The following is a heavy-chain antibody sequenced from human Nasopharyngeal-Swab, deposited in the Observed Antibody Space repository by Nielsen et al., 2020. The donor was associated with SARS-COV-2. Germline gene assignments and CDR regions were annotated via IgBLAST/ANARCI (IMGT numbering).Heavy chain of an antibody. D-gene: IGHD3-3*01. CDR3: ARLGLRFFYMDV. V-gene: IGHV4-39*01. Sequence: SETLSLTCTVSGGSISSSHYYWGWIRQPTGEGLEWIGTIYHSGATFYNPSLKSRVTMAVDTSRNQFSLKVSSVTAADTAVYSCARLGLRFFYMDVWGKGTTVTVSS. J-gene: IGHJ6*03. CDR2: IYHSGAT. CDR1: GGSISSSHYY.